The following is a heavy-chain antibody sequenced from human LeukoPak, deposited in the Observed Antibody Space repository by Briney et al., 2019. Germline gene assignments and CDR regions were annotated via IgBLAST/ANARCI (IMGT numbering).Heavy chain of an antibody. CDR1: GFPFIDYS. D-gene: IGHD1-1*01. Sequence: PGRSLRLSCAASGFPFIDYSMNWVRQAPGKGLEWISYIGIDSGNTKYADSVKGRFTISGDSAKNSLYLQMNSLRVEDTAVYYCARDHNYAFDNWGQGTLVTVSS. CDR3: ARDHNYAFDN. CDR2: IGIDSGNT. J-gene: IGHJ4*02. V-gene: IGHV3-48*04.